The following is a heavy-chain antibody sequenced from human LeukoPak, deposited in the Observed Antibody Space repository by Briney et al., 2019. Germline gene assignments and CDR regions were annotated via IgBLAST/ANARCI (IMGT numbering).Heavy chain of an antibody. J-gene: IGHJ5*02. CDR2: ISSSSSTI. V-gene: IGHV3-48*02. CDR1: GFTFSTYS. CDR3: VREAVNDYGDYVFWFDP. D-gene: IGHD4-17*01. Sequence: GGSLRLSYAASGFTFSTYSMNWVRQAPGKGLEWVSYISSSSSTIYYADSVKGRFTISRDNAKNSLYLQMNSLRDEDTAVYYCVREAVNDYGDYVFWFDPWGQGTLVTVSS.